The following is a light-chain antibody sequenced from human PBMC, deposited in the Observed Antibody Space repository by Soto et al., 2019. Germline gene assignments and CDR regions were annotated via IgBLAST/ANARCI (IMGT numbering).Light chain of an antibody. CDR2: GAS. J-gene: IGKJ5*01. Sequence: EIVLTQSPGTLSLSPGERATLSCRASQSVTTSYLAWYQQKPGQAPRLLIQGASSRATGIPDRFSGSGSGTDFTLTISRLVPEDFAVYYCQQYGSSPPITFGQGTRLEIK. CDR3: QQYGSSPPIT. V-gene: IGKV3-20*01. CDR1: QSVTTSY.